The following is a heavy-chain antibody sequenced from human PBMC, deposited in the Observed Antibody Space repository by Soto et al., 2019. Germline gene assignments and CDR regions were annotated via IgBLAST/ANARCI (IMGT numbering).Heavy chain of an antibody. Sequence: QVQLQESGPGLVKPSQTLSLTCTVSGGSISSGGYYWSWIRQHPGKGLEWIGYIYYSGSTYYNPSLKGRVTISVDPSKNQCSLKLSSVTAADTAVYYCAGRGYSYGFSLGMDVWGQGTTVTVSS. CDR3: AGRGYSYGFSLGMDV. J-gene: IGHJ6*02. CDR2: IYYSGST. CDR1: GGSISSGGYY. D-gene: IGHD5-18*01. V-gene: IGHV4-31*03.